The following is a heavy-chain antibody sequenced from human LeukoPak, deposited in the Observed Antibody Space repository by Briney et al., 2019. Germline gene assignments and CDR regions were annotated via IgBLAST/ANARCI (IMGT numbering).Heavy chain of an antibody. V-gene: IGHV4-4*02. CDR1: GGSISSSNW. D-gene: IGHD6-19*01. CDR3: ARVRIAVAGTPFDY. Sequence: SETLYLTCAVSGGSISSSNWWSWARQPPGKGLEWIGEIYHSGSTNYNPSLKSRVTISVDKSKNQFSLKLSSVTAADTAVYYCARVRIAVAGTPFDYWGQGTLVTVSS. J-gene: IGHJ4*02. CDR2: IYHSGST.